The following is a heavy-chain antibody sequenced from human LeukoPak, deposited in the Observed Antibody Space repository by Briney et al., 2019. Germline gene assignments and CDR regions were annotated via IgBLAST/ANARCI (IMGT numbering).Heavy chain of an antibody. CDR1: GGCFSCYY. CDR3: ARAGNIVVVPAADFDY. V-gene: IGHV4-34*01. J-gene: IGHJ4*02. D-gene: IGHD2-2*01. CDR2: TNHSGST. Sequence: SETLSLTWSGNGGCFSCYYWGLIRQLPPHGLPLIGGTNHSGSTNYNPSLKSRVTISVDTPKNQFSLKLSSVTAADTAVYYCARAGNIVVVPAADFDYWGQGTLVTVSS.